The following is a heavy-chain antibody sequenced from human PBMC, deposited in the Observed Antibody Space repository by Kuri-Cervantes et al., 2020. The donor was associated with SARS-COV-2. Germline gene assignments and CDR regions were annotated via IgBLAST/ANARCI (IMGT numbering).Heavy chain of an antibody. CDR1: YGTLTGYQ. D-gene: IGHD3-16*01. J-gene: IGHJ5*02. CDR2: IYKGGST. Sequence: SETLSLTCALYYGTLTGYQWTWVRQPPGKGLEWIGDIYKGGSTKSNPSLKTRVTISVDTSKNQFSLRLNSVTAADTAVYFCAKYGTNDYLSTYFGRGSWFDPWGQGTLVTVSS. V-gene: IGHV4-59*01. CDR3: AKYGTNDYLSTYFGRGSWFDP.